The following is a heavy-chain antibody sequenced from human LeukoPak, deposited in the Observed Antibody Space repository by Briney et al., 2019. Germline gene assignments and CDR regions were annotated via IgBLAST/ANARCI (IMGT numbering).Heavy chain of an antibody. V-gene: IGHV1-24*01. CDR2: FDPEDGET. Sequence: GASVKVSCKVSGYTLTELSMHWVRQAAGKGLEWMGGFDPEDGETIYAQKFQGRVTMTEDASTDTAYMELSSLRSEDTAVYYCATDPGGYCSSTSCYNLDYWGQGTLVTVSS. D-gene: IGHD2-2*02. CDR3: ATDPGGYCSSTSCYNLDY. J-gene: IGHJ4*02. CDR1: GYTLTELS.